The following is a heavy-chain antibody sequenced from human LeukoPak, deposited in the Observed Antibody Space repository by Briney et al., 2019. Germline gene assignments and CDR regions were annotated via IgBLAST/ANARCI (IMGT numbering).Heavy chain of an antibody. J-gene: IGHJ4*02. CDR3: ARSPYGYCTNGVCYAVDY. CDR2: IHPGESDT. CDR1: GYRFTNYW. V-gene: IGHV5-51*01. D-gene: IGHD2-8*01. Sequence: GESLKISLKGSGYRFTNYWIVWVRPRSGKGAEWMGAIHPGESDTRYSPSFQGQVTISGDKSIRTAYLQWSSLKASDTAVYYCARSPYGYCTNGVCYAVDYWGQGTLVTVSS.